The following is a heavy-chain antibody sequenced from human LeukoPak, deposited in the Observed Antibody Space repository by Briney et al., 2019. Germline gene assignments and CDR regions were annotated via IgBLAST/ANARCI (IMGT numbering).Heavy chain of an antibody. CDR2: TYYSGST. CDR1: GGSISSHY. V-gene: IGHV4-59*11. D-gene: IGHD3-16*01. J-gene: IGHJ4*02. CDR3: VRGGVYFDY. Sequence: SETLSLTCTVSGGSISSHYWSWIRQPPGKGLEWIGSTYYSGSTNYNPSLKSRVTISVDTSKNQFSLKLNSVPAADTAVYYCVRGGVYFDYWGQGTLVTVSS.